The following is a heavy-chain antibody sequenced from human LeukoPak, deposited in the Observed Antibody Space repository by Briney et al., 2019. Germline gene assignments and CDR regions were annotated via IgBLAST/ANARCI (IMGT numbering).Heavy chain of an antibody. CDR3: ARDTYDILTGYYKWAFDI. D-gene: IGHD3-9*01. V-gene: IGHV3-21*06. J-gene: IGHJ3*02. CDR2: ISSSSSYI. CDR1: GFAFSTYA. Sequence: GGSLRLSCAASGFAFSTYAMNWVRQAPGKGLEWVSSISSSSSYIYYADSVKGRFTISRDNAKNSLYLQMNSLRAEDTAVYYCARDTYDILTGYYKWAFDIWGQGTMVTVSS.